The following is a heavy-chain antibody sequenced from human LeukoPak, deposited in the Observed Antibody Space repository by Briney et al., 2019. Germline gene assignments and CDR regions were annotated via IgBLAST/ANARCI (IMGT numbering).Heavy chain of an antibody. CDR1: GFAVSSKS. D-gene: IGHD2-2*01. CDR2: IYSSGDS. Sequence: GGSLSLSCAASGFAVSSKSMSWVRQTPGKGLQWVALIYSSGDSYTADSVKGRFTISRDDSENTLYLQMNSLRAEDTAVYYCARGGDIVVVRAASDYWGHGTLVTVSS. V-gene: IGHV3-53*01. CDR3: ARGGDIVVVRAASDY. J-gene: IGHJ4*01.